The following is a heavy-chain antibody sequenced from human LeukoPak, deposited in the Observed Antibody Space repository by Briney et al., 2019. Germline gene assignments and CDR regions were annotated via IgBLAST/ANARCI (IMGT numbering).Heavy chain of an antibody. Sequence: PSETLSLTCTVSGGSISSYYWSWIRQPPGKGLEWIGYIYYSGSTNYNPSPKSRVIISVDTSKNQFSLKLSSVTAADTAVYYCARSLVVIATNWFDPWGQGTLVTVSS. V-gene: IGHV4-59*08. J-gene: IGHJ5*02. CDR3: ARSLVVIATNWFDP. D-gene: IGHD2-21*01. CDR1: GGSISSYY. CDR2: IYYSGST.